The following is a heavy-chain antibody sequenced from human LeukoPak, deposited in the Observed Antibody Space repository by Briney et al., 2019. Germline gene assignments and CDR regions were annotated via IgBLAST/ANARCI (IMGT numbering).Heavy chain of an antibody. V-gene: IGHV1-46*01. CDR2: INPNSGST. CDR3: AMGVGTSAFDI. Sequence: GASVKVSCKASGYTFTSYGISWVRQAPGQGLEWMGTINPNSGSTTYAQKVQDGVTMTRDTSTSTVHMELSSLRSEDTAVYYCAMGVGTSAFDIWGQGTMVTVSS. D-gene: IGHD1-14*01. CDR1: GYTFTSYG. J-gene: IGHJ3*02.